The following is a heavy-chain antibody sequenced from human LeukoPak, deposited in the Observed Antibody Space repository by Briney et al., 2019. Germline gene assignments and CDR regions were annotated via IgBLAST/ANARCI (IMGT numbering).Heavy chain of an antibody. CDR2: IYYIRNT. D-gene: IGHD1-26*01. V-gene: IGHV4-61*08. Sequence: KPSETLSLTCTVSGASVGSAGYYWSWIRQPPGGGLEWIGYIYYIRNTNYNPSLKSRVTMSLDPSKNQFSLKLNSVTAADTAVYYCARTQSQSGSYRYYFGYWGPGTLVTVSS. CDR1: GASVGSAGYY. CDR3: ARTQSQSGSYRYYFGY. J-gene: IGHJ4*02.